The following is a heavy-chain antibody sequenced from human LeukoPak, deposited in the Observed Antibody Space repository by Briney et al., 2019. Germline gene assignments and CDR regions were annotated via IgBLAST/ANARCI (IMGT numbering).Heavy chain of an antibody. CDR3: AKDKSYTSSWSFDY. Sequence: ASVKVSCKASGYGFTNYAMHWVRQAPGERPEWMGWLNADNGDTKYAQKFQGRVTFTRDTSASTGYMELSSLTSEDTAVYYCAKDKSYTSSWSFDYWGQGTLVTVSS. CDR1: GYGFTNYA. V-gene: IGHV1-3*01. CDR2: LNADNGDT. D-gene: IGHD6-13*01. J-gene: IGHJ4*02.